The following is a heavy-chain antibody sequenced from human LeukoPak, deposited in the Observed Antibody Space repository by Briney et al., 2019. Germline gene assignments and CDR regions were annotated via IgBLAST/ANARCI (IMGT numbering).Heavy chain of an antibody. CDR2: FSGSGGST. CDR3: AKRFSSGWRYAFDI. CDR1: GFTFSRFA. Sequence: GGSLRLSCAASGFTFSRFAMSWVRQAPGKGLEWVSGFSGSGGSTYYADSVRGRFTISRDNSKNTLFLQMNSLRAEDTAIYYCAKRFSSGWRYAFDIWGQGTMVTVSS. V-gene: IGHV3-23*01. J-gene: IGHJ3*02. D-gene: IGHD6-19*01.